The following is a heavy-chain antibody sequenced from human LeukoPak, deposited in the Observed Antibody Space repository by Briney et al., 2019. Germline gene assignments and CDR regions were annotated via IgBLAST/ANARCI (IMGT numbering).Heavy chain of an antibody. J-gene: IGHJ4*02. CDR2: VFHTGRT. CDR3: ARDRYYYDSSGYYLLDY. D-gene: IGHD3-22*01. V-gene: IGHV4-59*12. Sequence: SDTLSLTCTVSGGSIDTYYWNWVRQPPGKGLEWIGYVFHTGRTNYNPPLKRRVTISVDTSKNQFSLKLSSVTAADTAVYYCARDRYYYDSSGYYLLDYWGQGTLVTVSS. CDR1: GGSIDTYY.